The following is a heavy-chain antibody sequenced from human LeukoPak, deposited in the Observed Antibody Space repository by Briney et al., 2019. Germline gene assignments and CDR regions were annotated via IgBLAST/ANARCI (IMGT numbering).Heavy chain of an antibody. CDR3: ARIRPGYCSGGSCPFDY. CDR1: GFTFTSYA. Sequence: PGGSLRLSCTASGFTFTSYAMSWIRQPPGKGLEWIGEINHSGSTNYNPSLKSRVTISVDTSKNQFSLKLSSVTAADTAVYYCARIRPGYCSGGSCPFDYWGQGTLVTVSS. CDR2: INHSGST. J-gene: IGHJ4*02. D-gene: IGHD2-15*01. V-gene: IGHV4-34*01.